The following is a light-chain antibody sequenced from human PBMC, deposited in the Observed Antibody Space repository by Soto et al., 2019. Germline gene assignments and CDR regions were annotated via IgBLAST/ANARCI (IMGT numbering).Light chain of an antibody. J-gene: IGKJ1*01. CDR2: DVS. CDR1: QSVSGW. V-gene: IGKV1-5*01. Sequence: DIQMTQSPSTVSTSVGDSVTMTCRASQSVSGWLAWYQQKPGKAPKLLIYDVSSLVRGVPSRLSGSGSGTDFTLTISRLEPEDFAVYYCQQYGSSPWTFGQGTKVDIK. CDR3: QQYGSSPWT.